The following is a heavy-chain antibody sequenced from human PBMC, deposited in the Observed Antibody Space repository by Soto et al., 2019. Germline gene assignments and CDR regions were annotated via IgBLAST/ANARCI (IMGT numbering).Heavy chain of an antibody. D-gene: IGHD1-26*01. CDR2: ISLSGSTI. J-gene: IGHJ4*02. V-gene: IGHV3-48*03. CDR3: ARESFSASPNFFDY. Sequence: GGSLRLSCAASGFAFSNYEMNWVRQAPGKGLEWVSYISLSGSTIYYADSVKGRFTISRDDAKDSLCLEMDSLRADDTAVYYCARESFSASPNFFDYWGQGTLVTVSS. CDR1: GFAFSNYE.